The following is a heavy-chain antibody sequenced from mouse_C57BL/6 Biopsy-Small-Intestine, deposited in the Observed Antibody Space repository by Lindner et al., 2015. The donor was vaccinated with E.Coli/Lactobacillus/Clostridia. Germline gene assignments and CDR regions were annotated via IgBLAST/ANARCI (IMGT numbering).Heavy chain of an antibody. D-gene: IGHD2-4*01. J-gene: IGHJ4*01. CDR2: IYPGDGDT. Sequence: VQLQESGPELVKPGASVKISCKASGYAFSSSWMNWVKQRPGKGLGWIGRIYPGDGDTNYNGKFKGKATLTADKSSSTAYMQLSSLTSEDSAVYFCARRGYDYDVAMDYWGQGTSVTVSS. V-gene: IGHV1-82*01. CDR3: ARRGYDYDVAMDY. CDR1: GYAFSSSW.